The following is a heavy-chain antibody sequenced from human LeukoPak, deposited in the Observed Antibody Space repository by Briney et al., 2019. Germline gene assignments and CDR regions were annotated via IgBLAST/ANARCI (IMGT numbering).Heavy chain of an antibody. CDR2: ISYDGSNQ. Sequence: GGSLRLSCTGSGFTCSSDGMHWVRQAPGKGLEWVAVISYDGSNQYYADSVKGRFTISRDNSKNTLYLQMNSLRGEDTAVYYCAKDRGTGWYNTFDYWGQGTLVTVSS. CDR3: AKDRGTGWYNTFDY. V-gene: IGHV3-30*18. J-gene: IGHJ4*02. CDR1: GFTCSSDG. D-gene: IGHD6-19*01.